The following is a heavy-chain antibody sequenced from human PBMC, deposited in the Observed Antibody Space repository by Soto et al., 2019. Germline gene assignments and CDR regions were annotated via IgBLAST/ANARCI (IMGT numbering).Heavy chain of an antibody. D-gene: IGHD2-2*01. V-gene: IGHV3-23*01. Sequence: EVQLLESGGGLVQPGGPLRFSCVGLGFTFIIYAMTGVPQTPGRGRDWVSGISGGGDRTFDADSVKGRFTISRDNSKNTANLQMNSLRADDTAVYYCARKVLGSTSRPDWWYFDLWGRGTLVTVSS. CDR3: ARKVLGSTSRPDWWYFDL. J-gene: IGHJ2*01. CDR2: ISGGGDRT. CDR1: GFTFIIYA.